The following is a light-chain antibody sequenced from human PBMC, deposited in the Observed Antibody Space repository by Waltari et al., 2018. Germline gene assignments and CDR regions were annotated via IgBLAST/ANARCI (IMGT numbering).Light chain of an antibody. CDR3: QKYNNSPFT. CDR1: QRDSSY. V-gene: IGKV3-20*01. Sequence: VILTQSPATLSLSPGDRATLSCRASQRDSSYFARYQQKPGQAPRLLIYGASSRATGMPDRFRGGGSGTEFTLTISSLGPEDFAVYYCQKYNNSPFTFGPWTKLDIK. CDR2: GAS. J-gene: IGKJ3*01.